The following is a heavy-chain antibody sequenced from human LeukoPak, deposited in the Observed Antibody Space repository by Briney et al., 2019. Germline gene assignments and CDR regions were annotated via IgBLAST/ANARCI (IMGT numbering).Heavy chain of an antibody. CDR1: GFTFSSYG. J-gene: IGHJ4*02. CDR2: ISYDGSNK. Sequence: WGSLRLSCAASGFTFSSYGMHWVRQAPVNVLDWVAVISYDGSNKYYADSVKGRFTISRDNSKNTLYLQMNSLRAEDTAVYYCAKRIVGPYFYYFDYWGQGTLVTVSS. V-gene: IGHV3-30*18. D-gene: IGHD1-26*01. CDR3: AKRIVGPYFYYFDY.